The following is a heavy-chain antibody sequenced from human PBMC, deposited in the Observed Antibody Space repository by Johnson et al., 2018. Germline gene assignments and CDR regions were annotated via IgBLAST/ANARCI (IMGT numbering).Heavy chain of an antibody. D-gene: IGHD3-22*01. Sequence: QVQLVQSGAEVKKPRSSVKVSCKASGGTFSSYAISWVRQAPGQGLEWMGGIIPIFGTANYAQQFQGRVPITADESPSTAYMELSSLSSRDTAVYYCGRGDYYVSSGCYYDAFDIGGQGTMVTVSS. CDR2: IIPIFGTA. CDR3: GRGDYYVSSGCYYDAFDI. CDR1: GGTFSSYA. J-gene: IGHJ3*02. V-gene: IGHV1-69*01.